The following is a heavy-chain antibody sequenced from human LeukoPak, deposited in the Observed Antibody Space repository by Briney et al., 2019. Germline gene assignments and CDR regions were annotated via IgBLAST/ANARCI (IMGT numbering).Heavy chain of an antibody. CDR1: GVSISSYY. CDR3: ARDGGYPLGAFDI. Sequence: SETLSLTCTVSGVSISSYYWSWIRQPPGQGLEWIGHIYYSGGANYNPSLKSRVTISLDTSRSQFSLKLSSVTAADTAVYYCARDGGYPLGAFDIWGLGTLVTASS. V-gene: IGHV4-59*01. J-gene: IGHJ3*02. CDR2: IYYSGGA. D-gene: IGHD6-13*01.